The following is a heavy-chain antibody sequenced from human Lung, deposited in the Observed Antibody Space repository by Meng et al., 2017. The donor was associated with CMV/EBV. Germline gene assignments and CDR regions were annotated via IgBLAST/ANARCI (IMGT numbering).Heavy chain of an antibody. CDR1: GFTFNTHA. CDR3: AKDLLAAYFYYYAMDV. D-gene: IGHD2-21*01. V-gene: IGHV3-23*01. J-gene: IGHJ6*01. Sequence: GGSXRLSCAASGFTFNTHAMNGFRQAPGKGLEWIAGVSGSGSTTYYADSVRGRFTVSRDNSRNTLDLQMDSLRPADTAVYYCAKDLLAAYFYYYAMDVWGPGTXVTVSS. CDR2: VSGSGSTT.